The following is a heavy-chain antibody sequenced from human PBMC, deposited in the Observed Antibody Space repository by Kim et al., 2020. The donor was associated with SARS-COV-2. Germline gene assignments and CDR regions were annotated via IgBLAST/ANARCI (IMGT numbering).Heavy chain of an antibody. V-gene: IGHV3-9*01. CDR2: ISWNSGSI. CDR3: AKELYGSGSYYSSTFDP. Sequence: GGSLRLSCAASGFTFDDYAMHWVRQAPGKGLEWVSGISWNSGSIGYADSVKGRFTISRDNAKNSLYLQMNSLRAEDTALYYCAKELYGSGSYYSSTFDPWGQGTLVTVSS. J-gene: IGHJ5*02. D-gene: IGHD3-10*01. CDR1: GFTFDDYA.